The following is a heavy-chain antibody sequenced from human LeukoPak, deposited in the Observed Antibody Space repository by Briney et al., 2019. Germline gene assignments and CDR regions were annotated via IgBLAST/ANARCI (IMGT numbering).Heavy chain of an antibody. CDR2: IYYSGST. CDR3: VRHGWGSSWYPDY. J-gene: IGHJ4*02. V-gene: IGHV4-39*01. Sequence: SETLSLTCRVSGGXXSSXXXXWGXXRQXPXXGLEWIGSIYYSGSTYYNPSLKSRVTISVDTSKNQFSLKLSSVTAADTAVYYCVRHGWGSSWYPDYWGQGTLATVSS. CDR1: GGXXSSXXXX. D-gene: IGHD6-13*01.